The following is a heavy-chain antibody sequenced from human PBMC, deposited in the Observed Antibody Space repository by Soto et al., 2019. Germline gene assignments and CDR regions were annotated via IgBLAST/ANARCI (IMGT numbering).Heavy chain of an antibody. CDR3: ARVSGSYYYGMDV. D-gene: IGHD1-26*01. J-gene: IGHJ6*02. CDR2: IYHSGST. CDR1: GGSISSSNW. V-gene: IGHV4-4*02. Sequence: QVQLQESGPGLVKPSGTLSLTCAVSGGSISSSNWWSWVRQPPGKGLEWIGEIYHSGSTNYNPSLMSRVHISVDKSKNQFSLKLSSVTAADTAVYYCARVSGSYYYGMDVWGQGTTVTVSS.